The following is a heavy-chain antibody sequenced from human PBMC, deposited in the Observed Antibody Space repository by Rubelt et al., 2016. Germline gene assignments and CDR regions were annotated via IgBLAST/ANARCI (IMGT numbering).Heavy chain of an antibody. CDR2: INSDGSST. Sequence: EVQLVESGGGLVQPGGSLRLSCAASGFTFSSYWMHWVRQAPGKGLVWVSRINSDGSSTSYVDSLKGRFTISRDNAKNTLYLQMNSLRAEDTAVYYCARGDLSGSYYYYYYMDVWGKGTTVTVSS. CDR3: ARGDLSGSYYYYYYMDV. D-gene: IGHD1-26*01. CDR1: GFTFSSYW. J-gene: IGHJ6*03. V-gene: IGHV3-74*01.